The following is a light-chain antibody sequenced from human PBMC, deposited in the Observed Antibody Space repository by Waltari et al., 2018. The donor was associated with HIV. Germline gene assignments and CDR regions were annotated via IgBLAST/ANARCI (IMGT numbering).Light chain of an antibody. V-gene: IGLV2-23*01. Sequence: QSALTQPASVSGSPGQSITISCTGTSSDFGSYNLVSWYQQHPGKAPKLMIYEGSKRPSGVSNRFSGSKSANTASLTISGLQAEDEADYYCCSYAGSSTLVFGGGTKLTVL. CDR3: CSYAGSSTLV. J-gene: IGLJ2*01. CDR1: SSDFGSYNL. CDR2: EGS.